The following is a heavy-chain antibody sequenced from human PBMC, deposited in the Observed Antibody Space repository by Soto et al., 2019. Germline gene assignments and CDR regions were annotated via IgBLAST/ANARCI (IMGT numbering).Heavy chain of an antibody. CDR2: ISYDGSNK. V-gene: IGHV3-30*18. CDR3: AKDSGDYESNYYMDV. D-gene: IGHD4-17*01. CDR1: GFPFSSYG. Sequence: PGGSLRLSCAASGFPFSSYGMHWVRQAPGKGLEWVAVISYDGSNKYYADSVKGRFTISRDNSKNTLYLQMNSLRAEDTAVYYCAKDSGDYESNYYMDVWGKGTTVTVSS. J-gene: IGHJ6*03.